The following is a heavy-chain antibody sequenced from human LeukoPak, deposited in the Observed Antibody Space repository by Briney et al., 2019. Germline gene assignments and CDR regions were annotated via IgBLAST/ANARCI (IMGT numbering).Heavy chain of an antibody. CDR1: GGSFSGYY. CDR3: ARGTREQSGSYEYFQY. J-gene: IGHJ1*01. Sequence: SETLSLTCAVYGGSFSGYYWSWIRQPPGKGLEWIGEINHSGSTNYNPSLKSRVTISVDTSKNQFSLNLTSVTTADTAVYYCARGTREQSGSYEYFQYWGQGTLVTVSS. CDR2: INHSGST. D-gene: IGHD1-26*01. V-gene: IGHV4-34*01.